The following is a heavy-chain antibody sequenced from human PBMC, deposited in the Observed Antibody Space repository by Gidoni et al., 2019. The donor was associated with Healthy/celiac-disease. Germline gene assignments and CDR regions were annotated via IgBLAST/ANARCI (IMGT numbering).Heavy chain of an antibody. Sequence: EVQLVESGGGLVKAGGALRRACAAAGLNFSNVWMSWVRQAPGKGLEWVGRIKSKTDGGTTDYAAPVKGRFTISRDDSKNTLYLQMNSLKTEDTAVYYCTSLGCSGGSCYSGEDYWGQGTLVTVSS. D-gene: IGHD2-15*01. CDR3: TSLGCSGGSCYSGEDY. CDR1: GLNFSNVW. CDR2: IKSKTDGGTT. V-gene: IGHV3-15*01. J-gene: IGHJ4*02.